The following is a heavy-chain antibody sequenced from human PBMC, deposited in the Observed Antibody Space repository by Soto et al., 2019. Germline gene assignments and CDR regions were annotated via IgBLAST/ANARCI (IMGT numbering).Heavy chain of an antibody. CDR2: INPSGGST. D-gene: IGHD3-3*01. J-gene: IGHJ6*02. V-gene: IGHV1-46*01. CDR1: GYTFTSYY. CDR3: ARDSGGTIFGVVTPLYYYYYGMDV. Sequence: GASVKVSCKASGYTFTSYYMHWVRQAPGQGLEWMGIINPSGGSTSYAQKFQGRVTMTRDTSTSTVYMELSSLRSEDTAVYYCARDSGGTIFGVVTPLYYYYYGMDVWGQGTTVTVSS.